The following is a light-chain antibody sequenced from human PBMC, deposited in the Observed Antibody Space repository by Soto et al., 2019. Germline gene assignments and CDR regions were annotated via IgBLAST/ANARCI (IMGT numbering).Light chain of an antibody. Sequence: ETVLTQSPGTLSLSPGERATLSCRASQSITSKFVAWYQQRPGQPPRLLIYAASTRATGIPDRFNGSGSETDFTLTISRLEPEDFAVYYCQQYGGSPTLAFGGGTKVEI. V-gene: IGKV3-20*01. CDR3: QQYGGSPTLA. J-gene: IGKJ4*01. CDR1: QSITSKF. CDR2: AAS.